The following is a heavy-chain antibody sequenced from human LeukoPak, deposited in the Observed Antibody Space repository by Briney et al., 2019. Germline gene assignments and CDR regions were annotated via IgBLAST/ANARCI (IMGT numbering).Heavy chain of an antibody. Sequence: PGGSLRLSCVASGFTFTKCAMSWIRQAPGQGLERVAIITATGDTAYYADSVKGRFTISRDNSRNTVYMQMDSLRAEDTAIYYCAKGYSSSWYAGWFDYWGQGTLVTVSS. V-gene: IGHV3-23*01. CDR3: AKGYSSSWYAGWFDY. D-gene: IGHD6-13*01. CDR1: GFTFTKCA. CDR2: ITATGDTA. J-gene: IGHJ4*02.